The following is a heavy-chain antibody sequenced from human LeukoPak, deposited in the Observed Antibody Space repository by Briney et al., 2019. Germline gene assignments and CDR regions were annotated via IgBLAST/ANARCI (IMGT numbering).Heavy chain of an antibody. J-gene: IGHJ5*02. D-gene: IGHD3-16*01. Sequence: WGSLRLSCVASGFTFSRHWMSWVRQVPGRGLEWVANIKQDGSEKYYLDSVKGRFTISRDNAKNSLYLQMISLRAEDTAVYFCAREVITVTFGGLFFDPWGQGTLATVSS. CDR3: AREVITVTFGGLFFDP. CDR1: GFTFSRHW. V-gene: IGHV3-7*05. CDR2: IKQDGSEK.